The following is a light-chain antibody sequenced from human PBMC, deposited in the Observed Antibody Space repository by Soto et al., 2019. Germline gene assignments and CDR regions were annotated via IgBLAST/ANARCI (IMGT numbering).Light chain of an antibody. V-gene: IGLV1-44*01. CDR1: SSNIGSTT. CDR3: AAWDDGLNGWV. CDR2: TNN. Sequence: QSVLTQPPSASGTPGQRVTTSCSGSSSNIGSTTVSWYQQLPGTAPKLLIYTNNQRPSGVPDRFSGSKSNTSASLAISGLQSEDEADYYCAAWDDGLNGWVFGGGTKLTVL. J-gene: IGLJ3*02.